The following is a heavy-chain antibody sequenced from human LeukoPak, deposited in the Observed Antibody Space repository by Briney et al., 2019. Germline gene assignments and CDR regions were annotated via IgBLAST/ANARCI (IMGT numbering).Heavy chain of an antibody. CDR2: IYYSGST. D-gene: IGHD3-10*01. CDR3: ARLLWFGELGGTYYFDY. V-gene: IGHV4-39*01. Sequence: PSETLSLTCTVSGGSISSSSYYWGWIRQPPGKGLEWIGSIYYSGSTYYNPSLKSRVTISVDTSKNQFSLKLSSVTAADTAVYYCARLLWFGELGGTYYFDYWGQGTLVTVSS. J-gene: IGHJ4*02. CDR1: GGSISSSSYY.